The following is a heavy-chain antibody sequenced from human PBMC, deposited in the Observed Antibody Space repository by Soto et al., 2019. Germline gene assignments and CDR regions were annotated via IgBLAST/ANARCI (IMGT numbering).Heavy chain of an antibody. J-gene: IGHJ4*02. CDR1: GFTFSSYA. CDR2: ISGSGGST. Sequence: PGGSLRLSCAASGFTFSSYAMSWVRQAPGKGLEWVSAISGSGGSTYYADSVKGRFTISRDNSKNTLYLQMNSLRAEDTAVYYCAKVTGTTFLRGGDYPFYWGQGTLVTVSS. D-gene: IGHD1-7*01. CDR3: AKVTGTTFLRGGDYPFY. V-gene: IGHV3-23*01.